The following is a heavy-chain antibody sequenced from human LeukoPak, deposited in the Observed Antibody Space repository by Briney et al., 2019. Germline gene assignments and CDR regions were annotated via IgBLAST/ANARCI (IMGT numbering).Heavy chain of an antibody. CDR1: GGSVSSFY. Sequence: SETLSLTCSVSGGSVSSFYCNWMRQPAGKGLEWIGRIYTSGTTTYNPSLKSRVTMSVDTSKNQFSLKLSSVTAADTAVYYCARDHLRTYDYWGQGTLVTVSS. CDR3: ARDHLRTYDY. CDR2: IYTSGTT. V-gene: IGHV4-4*07. J-gene: IGHJ4*02.